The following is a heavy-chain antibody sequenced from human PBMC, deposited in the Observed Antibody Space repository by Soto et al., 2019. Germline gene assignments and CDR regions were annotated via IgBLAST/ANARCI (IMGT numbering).Heavy chain of an antibody. D-gene: IGHD2-8*01. CDR1: GYRFTSYW. V-gene: IGHV5-51*01. CDR3: ARLSGCRNGVCYKFDY. CDR2: VYPGDSDT. Sequence: GESLKISCEASGYRFTSYWIGWVRQKPGKGLEWMGIVYPGDSDTRYSPSFQGQVTISADKSISTAFLQWSSLKASDTAMYYCARLSGCRNGVCYKFDYWGQGTLVTVSS. J-gene: IGHJ4*02.